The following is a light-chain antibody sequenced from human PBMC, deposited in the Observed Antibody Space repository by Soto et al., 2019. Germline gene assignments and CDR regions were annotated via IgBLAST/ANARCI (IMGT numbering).Light chain of an antibody. V-gene: IGKV3-20*01. CDR2: GAS. J-gene: IGKJ1*01. Sequence: EIVLTQSPGTLSLSPGERATLSCRASQRVSSSYLAWYQQKPGQAPRLLIYGASSRATGIPDRFSGSGSGTDFTFTISRLELEDFVVYYCQQYGSSPRTFDQGTKVEIK. CDR3: QQYGSSPRT. CDR1: QRVSSSY.